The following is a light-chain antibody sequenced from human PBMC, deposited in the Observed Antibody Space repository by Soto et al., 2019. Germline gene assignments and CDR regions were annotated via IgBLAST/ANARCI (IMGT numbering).Light chain of an antibody. J-gene: IGLJ3*02. CDR1: SSNIGRNA. CDR3: VAWDDSLKGPV. Sequence: QSVLTQPPSASGTPGQRVTISCSGSSSNIGRNAVNWYQQLPGAAPKLLIYSHDQRPSGVPDRFSGSKSGTLASLAISGLQSEDEADYYCVAWDDSLKGPVFGGGTKLTVL. V-gene: IGLV1-44*01. CDR2: SHD.